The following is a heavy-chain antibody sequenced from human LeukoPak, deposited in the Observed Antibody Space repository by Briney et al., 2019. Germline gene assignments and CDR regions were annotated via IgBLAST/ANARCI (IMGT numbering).Heavy chain of an antibody. D-gene: IGHD1-1*01. CDR2: FTGSAGRT. Sequence: GGSLRLSCAASGFTFSSYAMNWVRQAPGKGLEWVSAFTGSAGRTYYADSVKGRFTISRDNSENTLYLQMNTLRADDTAVYYCVNRRGTSFDYWGQGILVTVSS. CDR3: VNRRGTSFDY. J-gene: IGHJ4*02. CDR1: GFTFSSYA. V-gene: IGHV3-23*01.